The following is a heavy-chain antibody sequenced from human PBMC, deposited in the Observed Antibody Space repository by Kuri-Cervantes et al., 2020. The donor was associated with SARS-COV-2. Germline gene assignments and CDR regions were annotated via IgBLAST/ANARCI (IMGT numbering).Heavy chain of an antibody. V-gene: IGHV3-33*08. CDR1: GFAFSGSA. J-gene: IGHJ4*02. CDR2: IWYDGSNK. D-gene: IGHD6-13*01. CDR3: ARDYSSWYKGPFDY. Sequence: GESLKISCEASGFAFSGSAMHWVRQAPGKGLEWVAVIWYDGSNKYYADSVKGRFIISRDNSKNTLYLQMNSLRAEDTAVYYCARDYSSWYKGPFDYWGQGTLVTVSS.